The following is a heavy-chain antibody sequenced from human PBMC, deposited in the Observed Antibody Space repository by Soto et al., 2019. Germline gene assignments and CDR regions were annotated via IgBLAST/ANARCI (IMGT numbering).Heavy chain of an antibody. Sequence: VESLKISCRTSGYKFTSYWIAWVRQMPGKGLEWMGIIFPSDSDTRYSPSFQGQVTISADRSTSTVFLQWASLKASDTAVYFCARKEKSGYFKWFDPWGKGTLVTVAS. D-gene: IGHD3-22*01. CDR3: ARKEKSGYFKWFDP. J-gene: IGHJ5*02. V-gene: IGHV5-51*01. CDR2: IFPSDSDT. CDR1: GYKFTSYW.